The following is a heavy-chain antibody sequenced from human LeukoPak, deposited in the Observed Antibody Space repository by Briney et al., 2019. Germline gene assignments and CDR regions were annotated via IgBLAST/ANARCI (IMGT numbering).Heavy chain of an antibody. CDR1: GFTFDDYA. CDR2: ISWNSGSI. J-gene: IGHJ4*02. Sequence: GRSLRLSYAASGFTFDDYAMHWVRQAPGKGLEWVSGISWNSGSIGYADSVKGRFTISRDNAKNSLYLQMNSLRAEDTALYYCAKGTLPDYWGQGTLVTVSS. CDR3: AKGTLPDY. V-gene: IGHV3-9*01.